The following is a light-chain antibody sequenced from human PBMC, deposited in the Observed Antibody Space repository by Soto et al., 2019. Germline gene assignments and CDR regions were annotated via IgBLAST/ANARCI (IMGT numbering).Light chain of an antibody. CDR2: AAS. Sequence: AIQLTQSPSSLSASVGDRVTITCRASQVTNSFLAWYQQKPGKAPKLLIYAASSLQTGVPSRFSGSGSATDFTLTINSLQPEDFATYYCQQTDSYPSTFGGGTKVEI. CDR1: QVTNSF. V-gene: IGKV1-13*02. CDR3: QQTDSYPST. J-gene: IGKJ4*01.